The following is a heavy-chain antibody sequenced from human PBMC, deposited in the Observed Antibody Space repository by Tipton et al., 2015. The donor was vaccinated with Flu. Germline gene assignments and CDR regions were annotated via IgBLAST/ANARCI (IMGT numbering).Heavy chain of an antibody. CDR1: GNSVSSNTAA. J-gene: IGHJ4*02. Sequence: LVKPSHILSLTCAISGNSVSSNTAAWTWIRQSPSRGLEWLGRTYYRSKWYQNYAVSVKSRITIHPDTSENQFSLQLNSVTPEDTAVYYCAREGSSIYLFDYWGQGTLVTVSS. CDR2: TYYRSKWYQ. D-gene: IGHD6-13*01. V-gene: IGHV6-1*01. CDR3: AREGSSIYLFDY.